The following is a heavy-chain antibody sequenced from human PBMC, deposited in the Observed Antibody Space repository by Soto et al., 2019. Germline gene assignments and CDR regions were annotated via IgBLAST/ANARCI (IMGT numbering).Heavy chain of an antibody. CDR1: GFTFSSYA. V-gene: IGHV3-23*01. CDR2: ISGSGGST. D-gene: IGHD3-3*01. CDR3: AWGYYDFWSGSPPHTFGMDV. J-gene: IGHJ6*02. Sequence: GGSPRLSCAASGFTFSSYAMSWVRQAPGKGLEWVSAISGSGGSTYYADSVKGRFTISRDNSKNTLYLQMNSLRAEDTAVYYCAWGYYDFWSGSPPHTFGMDVWGQGT.